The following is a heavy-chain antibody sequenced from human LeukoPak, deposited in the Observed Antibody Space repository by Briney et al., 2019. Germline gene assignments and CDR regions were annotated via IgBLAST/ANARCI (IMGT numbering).Heavy chain of an antibody. V-gene: IGHV3-48*02. Sequence: GGSLRLSCAASGFTFSSYAMNWVRQAPGKGLEWVSYISSSSGIIYSADSVKGRFTISRDNAKNSLYLQMNSLRDEDTAVYYCARDRSGGTDAFDIWGRGTMVTVSS. CDR2: ISSSSGII. D-gene: IGHD2-15*01. CDR1: GFTFSSYA. CDR3: ARDRSGGTDAFDI. J-gene: IGHJ3*02.